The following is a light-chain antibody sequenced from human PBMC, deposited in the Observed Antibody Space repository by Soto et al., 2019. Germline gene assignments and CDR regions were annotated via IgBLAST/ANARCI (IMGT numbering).Light chain of an antibody. J-gene: IGKJ5*01. Sequence: EIVLTQSPATLSLSPGERATLSCRASQSVSSYLAWYQQKPGQAPRLLIYDASNRATGIPARFSGSGSGTDFTLTISRLEPEDCAFYYCQQRSNWPPRITCGQGTRLEIK. CDR3: QQRSNWPPRIT. CDR1: QSVSSY. V-gene: IGKV3-11*01. CDR2: DAS.